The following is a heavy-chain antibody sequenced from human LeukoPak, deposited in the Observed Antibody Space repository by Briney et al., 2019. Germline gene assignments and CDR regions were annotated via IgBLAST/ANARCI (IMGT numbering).Heavy chain of an antibody. V-gene: IGHV1-8*01. CDR3: AREFPLYENDAFDI. D-gene: IGHD2/OR15-2a*01. Sequence: GASVKVSCKASEYTFTSYDINWVRQATGQGLEWMGWMNPNSGNTGYAQKFQGRVTMTRNTSISTVYMELSSLRFEDTAVYYCAREFPLYENDAFDIWGQGTMVAVSS. J-gene: IGHJ3*02. CDR2: MNPNSGNT. CDR1: EYTFTSYD.